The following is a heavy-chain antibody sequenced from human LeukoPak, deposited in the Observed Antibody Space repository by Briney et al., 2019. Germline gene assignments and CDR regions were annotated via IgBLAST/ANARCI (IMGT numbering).Heavy chain of an antibody. J-gene: IGHJ4*02. Sequence: SVKVSCKASGGTFSSYAISWVRQAPGQGLEWMGGIIPIFGTANYAQKFQGRVTITTDESTSTAYMELSSLRSEDTAVYYCARSLDFWSGSCDYWGQGTLVTVSS. V-gene: IGHV1-69*05. CDR1: GGTFSSYA. CDR3: ARSLDFWSGSCDY. CDR2: IIPIFGTA. D-gene: IGHD3-3*01.